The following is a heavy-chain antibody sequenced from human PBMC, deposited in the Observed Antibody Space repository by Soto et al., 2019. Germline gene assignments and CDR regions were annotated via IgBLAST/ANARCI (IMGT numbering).Heavy chain of an antibody. CDR2: IKSRSDGGAR. CDR1: GFMFSSAW. D-gene: IGHD1-1*01. J-gene: IGHJ4*02. CDR3: VEGWNDF. V-gene: IGHV3-15*01. Sequence: EVKVVESGGDFVKPGGSLRLSCATSGFMFSSAWMSWVRQAPGKGLEWVGRIKSRSDGGARDYAAPVKGRFNISRDDSKHMVYLQTDSLKFEDSAVYYCVEGWNDFWGQGTLVTVSS.